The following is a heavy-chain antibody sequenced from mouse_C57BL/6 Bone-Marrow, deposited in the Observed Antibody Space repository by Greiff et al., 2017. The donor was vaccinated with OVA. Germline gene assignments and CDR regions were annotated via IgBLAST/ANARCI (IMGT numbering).Heavy chain of an antibody. D-gene: IGHD1-1*01. V-gene: IGHV5-6*02. J-gene: IGHJ2*01. CDR2: ISSGGSYT. CDR3: ARRGVVATNFDY. CDR1: GFTFSSYG. Sequence: EVNVVESGGDLVKPGGSLKLSCAASGFTFSSYGMSWVRQTPDKRLEWVATISSGGSYTYYPDSVKGRFTISRDNAKNTLYLQMSSLKSEDTAMYYCARRGVVATNFDYWGQGTTLTVSS.